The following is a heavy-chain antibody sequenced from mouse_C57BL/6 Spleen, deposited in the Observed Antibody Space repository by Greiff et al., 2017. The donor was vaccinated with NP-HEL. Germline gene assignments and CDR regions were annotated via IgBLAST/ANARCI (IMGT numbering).Heavy chain of an antibody. D-gene: IGHD2-1*01. CDR1: GFTFSSYA. V-gene: IGHV5-4*03. CDR2: ISDGGSYT. CDR3: ARAPYGNYVYFDV. Sequence: EVKVVESGGGLVKPGGSLKLSCAASGFTFSSYAMSWVRQTPEKRLEWVATISDGGSYTYYPDNVKGRFTISRDNAKNNLYLQMSHLKSEDTAMYYCARAPYGNYVYFDVWGTVTTVTVSS. J-gene: IGHJ1*03.